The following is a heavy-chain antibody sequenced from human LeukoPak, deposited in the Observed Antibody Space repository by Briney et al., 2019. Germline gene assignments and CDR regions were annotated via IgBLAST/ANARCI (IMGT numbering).Heavy chain of an antibody. CDR1: GYTFTSYY. Sequence: SSVKVSCKSSGYTFTSYYMHWVRQAPGQGLEGMGIINPSAGRTSYAQTFQGRVTMTRDTSTSTVYLELSSLTSEDTAVYYCATGPTVTRLDYWGQGTLVTVSS. V-gene: IGHV1-46*01. J-gene: IGHJ4*02. CDR3: ATGPTVTRLDY. CDR2: INPSAGRT. D-gene: IGHD4-17*01.